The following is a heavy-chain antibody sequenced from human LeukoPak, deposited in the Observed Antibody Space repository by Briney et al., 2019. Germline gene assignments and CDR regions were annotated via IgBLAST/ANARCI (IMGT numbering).Heavy chain of an antibody. J-gene: IGHJ4*02. V-gene: IGHV3-53*01. Sequence: GGSLRLSCAASGFTVSSNYMSWVRQAPGKGLEWVSVIYSGGSTYYADSVKGRFTISRDNSKNTLYLQMNSLRAEDTAVYYCANLEYYYDSSGYYTHGGPDYWGQGTLVTVSS. CDR3: ANLEYYYDSSGYYTHGGPDY. CDR1: GFTVSSNY. CDR2: IYSGGST. D-gene: IGHD3-22*01.